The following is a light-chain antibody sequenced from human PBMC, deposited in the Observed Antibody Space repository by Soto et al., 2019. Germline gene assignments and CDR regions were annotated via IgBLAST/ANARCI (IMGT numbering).Light chain of an antibody. J-gene: IGKJ1*01. CDR1: QSLLHSNGYNY. CDR3: MQALQTPRT. V-gene: IGKV2-28*01. Sequence: DIVMTQSPLSLPVTPGEPSSISFSSSQSLLHSNGYNYLDWYLQKPGQSPQLLIYLGSNRASGVPDRFSGSGSGTDFTLKISRVEAEDVGVYYCMQALQTPRTFGQGTKV. CDR2: LGS.